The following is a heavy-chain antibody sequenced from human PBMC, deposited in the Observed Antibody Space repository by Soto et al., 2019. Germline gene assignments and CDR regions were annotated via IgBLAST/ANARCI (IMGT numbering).Heavy chain of an antibody. CDR3: ARRGRPPGSITMVRGADRGDYYYYMDV. Sequence: SETLSLTCAVYGGSFSGYYWSWIRQPPGKGLEWIGEINHSGSTNYNPSLKSRVTISVDTSKNQFSLKLSSVTAADTAVYYCARRGRPPGSITMVRGADRGDYYYYMDVWGKGTTVS. V-gene: IGHV4-34*01. D-gene: IGHD3-10*01. CDR1: GGSFSGYY. CDR2: INHSGST. J-gene: IGHJ6*03.